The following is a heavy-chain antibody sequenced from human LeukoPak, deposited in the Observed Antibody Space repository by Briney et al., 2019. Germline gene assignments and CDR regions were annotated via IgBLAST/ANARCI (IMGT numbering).Heavy chain of an antibody. CDR3: ARGVTMIRYDSFDI. V-gene: IGHV3-20*04. CDR1: GFTFDDYG. D-gene: IGHD3-22*01. CDR2: INWNGGST. Sequence: GGSLRLSCAAFGFTFDDYGMSWVRQAPGKGLEWVSGINWNGGSTGYADSVKGRFTISRDNAKNSLYLQMSSLRAEETALYYCARGVTMIRYDSFDIWGQGTTVTVSS. J-gene: IGHJ3*02.